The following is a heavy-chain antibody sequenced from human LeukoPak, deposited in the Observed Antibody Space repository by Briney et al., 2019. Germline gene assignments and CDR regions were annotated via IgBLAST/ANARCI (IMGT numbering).Heavy chain of an antibody. CDR3: AKKVPNDSYFDY. V-gene: IGHV3-23*01. CDR1: GFTFSSYA. Sequence: GGSLRLSCAASGFTFSSYAMTWVRQAPGKGLEWGSTISGRTNSTYYADSVKGRFTISRDNSKNTLYLQMNSLRAEDTAVYYCAKKVPNDSYFDYWGQGTLVTVSS. D-gene: IGHD2-8*01. J-gene: IGHJ4*02. CDR2: ISGRTNST.